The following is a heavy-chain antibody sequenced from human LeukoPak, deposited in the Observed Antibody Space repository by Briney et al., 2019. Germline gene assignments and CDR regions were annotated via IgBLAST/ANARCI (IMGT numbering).Heavy chain of an antibody. CDR1: GFTFTTYW. D-gene: IGHD3-22*01. V-gene: IGHV3-7*01. CDR3: ARRYYDNFDY. CDR2: IKQDGTEK. Sequence: GESLRLSCAASGFTFTTYWMSWVRQAPGKWLEWVANIKQDGTEKYYVDSVKGRFTISRDNAKNSLYLQMNSLRVEDTAVYYCARRYYDNFDYWGQGTLVTVSS. J-gene: IGHJ4*02.